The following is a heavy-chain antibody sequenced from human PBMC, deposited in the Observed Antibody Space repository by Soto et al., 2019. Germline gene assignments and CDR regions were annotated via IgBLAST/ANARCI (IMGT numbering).Heavy chain of an antibody. CDR1: GFTFSSAW. D-gene: IGHD3-22*01. V-gene: IGHV3-15*07. J-gene: IGHJ4*01. Sequence: PGGSLRLSCVASGFTFSSAWMNWVCQAPGKGLEWVGRIRSKIHGGTIDYVAPVKGRFTISRDDSKNTLYLQMNSLKTEDTAVYYCTTEDGYSPYWGHGTLVTVSS. CDR2: IRSKIHGGTI. CDR3: TTEDGYSPY.